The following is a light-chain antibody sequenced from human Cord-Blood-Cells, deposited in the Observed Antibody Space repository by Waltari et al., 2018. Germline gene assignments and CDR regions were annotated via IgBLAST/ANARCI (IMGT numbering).Light chain of an antibody. CDR3: MQGIHLPIT. CDR1: QSLLHRDGKTY. CDR2: EVS. V-gene: IGKV2-29*02. J-gene: IGKJ4*02. Sequence: DILMTQTPLSLSVTPGQPASISCKSSQSLLHRDGKTYLYWYLQKPGQSPQLLFYEVSRRFSGVPDRFGGRGSGADFTLKISRVDAEDVGVYCCMQGIHLPITFGGGTKVEIK.